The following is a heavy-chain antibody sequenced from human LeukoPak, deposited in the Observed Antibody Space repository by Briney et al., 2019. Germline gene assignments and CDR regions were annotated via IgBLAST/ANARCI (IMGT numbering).Heavy chain of an antibody. CDR1: GFTFSNAW. V-gene: IGHV3-74*01. CDR2: INSDGSRT. CDR3: ARDWGSYESGHTDDY. D-gene: IGHD3-16*01. Sequence: GGSLRLSCVVSGFTFSNAWMHWVRQAPGKGLVWVSGINSDGSRTYYADSVKGRFTISRDNAKNTLHLQMNSLRAEDTAMYYCARDWGSYESGHTDDYWGQGTLVTVSS. J-gene: IGHJ4*02.